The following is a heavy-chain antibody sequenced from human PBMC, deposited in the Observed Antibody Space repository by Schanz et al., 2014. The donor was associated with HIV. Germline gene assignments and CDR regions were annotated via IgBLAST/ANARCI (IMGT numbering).Heavy chain of an antibody. D-gene: IGHD4-17*01. CDR1: GFTFNNYA. CDR3: ARESYGALDF. Sequence: EVQLLEFGGGSVRPGESLRLSCLASGFTFNNYAMSWVRQAPGKGLEWVAVINWNGDTTYYADSVKGRFTLTRDNPKNTLYLQMSNLRVDDTAVYYCARESYGALDFWGQGTLVTVSS. V-gene: IGHV3-23*01. CDR2: INWNGDTT. J-gene: IGHJ4*02.